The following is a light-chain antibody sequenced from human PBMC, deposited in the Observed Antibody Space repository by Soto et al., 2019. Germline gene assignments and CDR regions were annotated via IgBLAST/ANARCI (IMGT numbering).Light chain of an antibody. Sequence: EIVLTQSPATLSLSPGERATLSCRASQSVSSYLAWYQQKPGQAPRLLIYDASNRATGIPARFSGSGSGTAFTPTISTLEPEAFAVYYCQQRSNWPPLLTFGGGPKVEIK. J-gene: IGKJ4*01. CDR3: QQRSNWPPLLT. CDR1: QSVSSY. CDR2: DAS. V-gene: IGKV3-11*01.